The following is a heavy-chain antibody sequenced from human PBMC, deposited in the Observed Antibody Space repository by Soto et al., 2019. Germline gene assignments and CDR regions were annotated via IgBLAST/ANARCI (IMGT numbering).Heavy chain of an antibody. CDR3: AKERATTTAFDY. V-gene: IGHV3-23*01. D-gene: IGHD4-17*01. CDR1: GFTFSIYS. J-gene: IGHJ4*02. CDR2: ITDNGGST. Sequence: GGSLILSCAASGFTFSIYSISWVRQAPGKGLEWVSLITDNGGSTYYADSVKGRFTISRDNTKNTLFLQMNSLRAEDTAVYYCAKERATTTAFDYWGQGALVTVSS.